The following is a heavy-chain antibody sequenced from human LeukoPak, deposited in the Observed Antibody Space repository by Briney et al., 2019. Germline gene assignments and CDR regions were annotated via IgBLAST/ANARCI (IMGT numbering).Heavy chain of an antibody. D-gene: IGHD1-1*01. CDR3: ASLVTATGDAFDI. CDR2: IYYSGST. V-gene: IGHV4-39*01. CDR1: GGSISSSSYY. J-gene: IGHJ3*02. Sequence: SETLSLTCTVSGGSISSSSYYWGWIRQPPGKGLEWMGSIYYSGSTYYNPSLKSRVTISVDTSKNQFSLKLSSGTAADTAVYSCASLVTATGDAFDIWGQGTMVTVSS.